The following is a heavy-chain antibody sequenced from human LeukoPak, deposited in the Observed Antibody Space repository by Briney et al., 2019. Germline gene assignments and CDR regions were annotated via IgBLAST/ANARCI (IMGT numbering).Heavy chain of an antibody. Sequence: PGGSLRLSCAASGFTFSSYNMNWVRQAPGKGLEWVSSISSSSTYIYYAESMKGRFTISRDNAENSLYLQMNSLRAEDTAVYYCARGSRGYYYDFDYWGQGTLVTVSS. J-gene: IGHJ4*02. CDR1: GFTFSSYN. D-gene: IGHD3-22*01. CDR3: ARGSRGYYYDFDY. V-gene: IGHV3-21*01. CDR2: ISSSSTYI.